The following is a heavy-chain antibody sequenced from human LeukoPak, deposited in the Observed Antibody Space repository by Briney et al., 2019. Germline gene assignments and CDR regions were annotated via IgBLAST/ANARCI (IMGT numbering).Heavy chain of an antibody. J-gene: IGHJ6*03. V-gene: IGHV3-43*01. CDR2: ISWNGGST. Sequence: GGSLRLSCAASGFTFDDYIMHWVRQAPGKGLEWVSLISWNGGSTYYADSVKGRFAISRDNSKNSLYLQMNSLRTEDSALYYCAKGTPMDVWGKGTTVTISS. CDR1: GFTFDDYI. CDR3: AKGTPMDV.